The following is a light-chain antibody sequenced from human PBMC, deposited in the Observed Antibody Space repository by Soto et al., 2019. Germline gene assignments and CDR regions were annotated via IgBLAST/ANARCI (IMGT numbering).Light chain of an antibody. CDR2: EVN. CDR3: CSYTRSGSQTYV. Sequence: QSVLTQPASVSGSPGQPITISCTGTSSDAGIYNLVSWYQHFPGKAPKLMIYEVNKRPSGVSNRFSGSKSGSTASLTISGLQADDEADYYCCSYTRSGSQTYVFGTGTKVTVL. CDR1: SSDAGIYNL. V-gene: IGLV2-23*02. J-gene: IGLJ1*01.